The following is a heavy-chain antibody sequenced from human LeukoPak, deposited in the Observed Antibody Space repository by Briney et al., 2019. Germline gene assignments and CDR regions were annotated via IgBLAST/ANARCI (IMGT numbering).Heavy chain of an antibody. V-gene: IGHV4-59*01. J-gene: IGHJ4*02. Sequence: SETLSLTCTASGGSISSYYWSWIRQPPGKGLEWIGYIYYSGSTNYNPSLKSRVTISVDTSKNQFSLKLSSVTAADTAVYYCARAATVATYRELDYWGQGTLVTVSS. CDR3: ARAATVATYRELDY. D-gene: IGHD4-11*01. CDR1: GGSISSYY. CDR2: IYYSGST.